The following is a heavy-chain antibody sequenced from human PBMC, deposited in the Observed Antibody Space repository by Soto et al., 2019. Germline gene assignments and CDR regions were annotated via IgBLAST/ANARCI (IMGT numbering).Heavy chain of an antibody. J-gene: IGHJ4*02. D-gene: IGHD5-18*01. CDR2: ISSSSSYI. CDR3: AREARGYSYGYFDY. Sequence: GGSLRLSCAASGFTFRSYSMNWVRQAPGKGLEWVSSISSSSSYIYYADSVKGRFTISRDNAKNSLYLQMNSLRAEDTAVYYCAREARGYSYGYFDYWGQGTLVTVSS. V-gene: IGHV3-21*01. CDR1: GFTFRSYS.